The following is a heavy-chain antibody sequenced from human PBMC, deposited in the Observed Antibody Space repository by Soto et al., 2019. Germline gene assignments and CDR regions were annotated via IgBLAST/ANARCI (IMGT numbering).Heavy chain of an antibody. D-gene: IGHD2-2*01. J-gene: IGHJ4*02. CDR3: ATGIVLVPAAARDY. CDR2: ISGSGGST. CDR1: GFTFSSYA. V-gene: IGHV3-23*01. Sequence: EVQLLESGGGLVQPGGSLRLSCAASGFTFSSYAMSWVRQAPGKGLEWVSAISGSGGSTYYADSVKGRFTISRDNSKNTLDLQMNSLRAEDTAVYYCATGIVLVPAAARDYWGQGTLVTVS.